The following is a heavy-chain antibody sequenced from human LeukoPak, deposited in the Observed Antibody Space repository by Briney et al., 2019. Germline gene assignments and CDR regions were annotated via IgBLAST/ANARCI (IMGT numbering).Heavy chain of an antibody. D-gene: IGHD3-16*01. J-gene: IGHJ3*02. Sequence: QTGGSLRLSCAVSGFTSIGDWMHWVRQAPGKGLVWIARSKNGGSSTSYADSVSGRFIIFSDNAKNMSYLEMNVMTADDTAVYYCARELPRIGGQTDAADIWGQGTMVTVS. CDR2: SKNGGSST. CDR3: ARELPRIGGQTDAADI. V-gene: IGHV3-74*01. CDR1: GFTSIGDW.